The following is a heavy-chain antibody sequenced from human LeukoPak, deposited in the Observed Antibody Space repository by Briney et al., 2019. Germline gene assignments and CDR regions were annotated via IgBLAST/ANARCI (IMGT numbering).Heavy chain of an antibody. J-gene: IGHJ5*02. D-gene: IGHD3-10*01. V-gene: IGHV4-59*01. CDR2: IYYSGST. CDR3: ARDREVRGVNGGFDP. Sequence: SETLSLTCTVSGGSISSYYWSWIRQPPGKGLERIGYIYYSGSTNYIPSLKSRVTISVDTSKNQFSLKLSSVTAADTAVYYCARDREVRGVNGGFDPWGQGTLVTVSS. CDR1: GGSISSYY.